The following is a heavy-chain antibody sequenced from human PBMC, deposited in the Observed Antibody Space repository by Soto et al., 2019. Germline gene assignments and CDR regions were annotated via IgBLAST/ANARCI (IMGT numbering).Heavy chain of an antibody. Sequence: SETLSLTCTVSGGSISGGYYWTWIRQQPGQGLEWIGHIYYSGSTYYNPSLKSRLTISVDTSKNQFSLKLTSVTAADTAVYYCARDPFGGYSDSLGYYSYWGHGALVTVSS. V-gene: IGHV4-31*03. CDR3: ARDPFGGYSDSLGYYSY. CDR1: GGSISGGYY. D-gene: IGHD3-22*01. J-gene: IGHJ4*01. CDR2: IYYSGST.